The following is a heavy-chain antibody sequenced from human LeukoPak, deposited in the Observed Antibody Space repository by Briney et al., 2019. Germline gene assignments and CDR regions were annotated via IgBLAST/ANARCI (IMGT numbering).Heavy chain of an antibody. CDR3: ARHKTGGTYPLDY. Sequence: PSETLSLTCTVSGGSISTYFWSWIRQPPGKGLEWIGHIYYSGSTTCNPSLKSRVTISVDASKNQFSLKLSSVTAADTAVYYCARHKTGGTYPLDYWGQGTLVTVSS. J-gene: IGHJ4*02. D-gene: IGHD1-26*01. CDR2: IYYSGST. CDR1: GGSISTYF. V-gene: IGHV4-59*08.